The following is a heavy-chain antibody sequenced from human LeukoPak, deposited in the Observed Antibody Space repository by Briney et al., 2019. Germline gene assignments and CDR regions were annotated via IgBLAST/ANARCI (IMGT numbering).Heavy chain of an antibody. J-gene: IGHJ6*02. CDR1: GFTFSSYG. CDR3: ARVGPLWFGELFTPLPYYYYYGMDV. Sequence: GGSLRLSCAASGFTFSSYGMHWVRQAPGKGLEWVAVIWYDGSNKYYADSVKGRFTTSRDNAKNSLYLQMNSLRDEDTAVYYCARVGPLWFGELFTPLPYYYYYGMDVWGQGTTVTVSS. CDR2: IWYDGSNK. D-gene: IGHD3-10*01. V-gene: IGHV3-33*01.